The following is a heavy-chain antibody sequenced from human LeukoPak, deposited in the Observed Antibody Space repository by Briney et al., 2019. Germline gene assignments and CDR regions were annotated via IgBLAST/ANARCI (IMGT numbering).Heavy chain of an antibody. CDR2: ISYDGSNK. V-gene: IGHV3-30-3*01. D-gene: IGHD3-10*01. Sequence: GGSLRLSCAASGFTFSSYAMHWVRQAPGKGLEWGAVISYDGSNKYYADSVKGRFTISRDNSKNTLYLQMNSLRAEDTAVYYCARAPPQSLWFGECIDWGQGTLVTVSS. J-gene: IGHJ4*02. CDR3: ARAPPQSLWFGECID. CDR1: GFTFSSYA.